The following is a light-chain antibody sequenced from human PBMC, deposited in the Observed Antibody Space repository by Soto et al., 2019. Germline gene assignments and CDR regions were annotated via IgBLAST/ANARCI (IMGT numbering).Light chain of an antibody. CDR3: QQYNNWSPIT. V-gene: IGKV3-15*01. Sequence: EIVMTQSPATLSVSPGEKVTLSCRASQRVSSNLAWYQQKPGQAPRLLIYGASTRATGIPARFSGSGSGREFTLTISSLQSEDFAVYYCQQYNNWSPITFGQGTRLEIK. J-gene: IGKJ5*01. CDR2: GAS. CDR1: QRVSSN.